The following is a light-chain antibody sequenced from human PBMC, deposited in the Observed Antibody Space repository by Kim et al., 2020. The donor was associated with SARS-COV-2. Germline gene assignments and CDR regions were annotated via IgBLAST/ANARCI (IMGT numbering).Light chain of an antibody. J-gene: IGLJ3*02. CDR3: YSFTSSTTWV. Sequence: QSALTQPPSVSGSPGQSVTISCTGTSSDVGSYNRVSWYQQPPGTAPKLMIYEVSNRPSGVPDRFSGSKSGNTASLTISGLQAEDEADYYCYSFTSSTTWVFGGGTQLIVL. CDR1: SSDVGSYNR. V-gene: IGLV2-18*02. CDR2: EVS.